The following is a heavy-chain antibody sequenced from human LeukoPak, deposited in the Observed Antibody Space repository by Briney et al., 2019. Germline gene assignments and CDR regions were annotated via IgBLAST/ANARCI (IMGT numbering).Heavy chain of an antibody. CDR3: ARKGYDSSGYSVYFDY. Sequence: SETLSLTCTVSGGSISSYYWSWIRQPPGKGLEWIAYIYYSGTTNYNPSLKSRVTISVDTSKNQFSLELSSVTAADTAVYYCARKGYDSSGYSVYFDYWGQGTPVTVSS. V-gene: IGHV4-59*01. CDR1: GGSISSYY. J-gene: IGHJ4*02. CDR2: IYYSGTT. D-gene: IGHD3-22*01.